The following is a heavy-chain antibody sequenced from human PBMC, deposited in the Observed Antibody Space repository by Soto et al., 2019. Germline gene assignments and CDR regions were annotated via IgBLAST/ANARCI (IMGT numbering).Heavy chain of an antibody. CDR3: AKRSPVSTYYFDY. CDR2: ISDGGGTT. CDR1: GFSFSSYG. Sequence: EVQLLESGGDLVQPGGSLRLSCAASGFSFSSYGMSWVRQAPGKGLEWVSSISDGGGTTYYADSVKGRFTISRDNSKNTLYLQMNSLKVEDTAVYYCAKRSPVSTYYFDYWGQGTLVTVSS. V-gene: IGHV3-23*01. J-gene: IGHJ4*02.